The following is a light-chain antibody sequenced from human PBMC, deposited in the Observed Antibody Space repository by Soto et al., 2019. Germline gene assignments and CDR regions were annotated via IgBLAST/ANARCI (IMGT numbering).Light chain of an antibody. CDR3: QQRSISVT. J-gene: IGKJ5*01. V-gene: IGKV3-11*01. CDR1: QSISSY. Sequence: ERVFTLPPPTLALARWGIATICCRASQSISSYLAWYQQRPGQAPRLLIYDASNRATGIPARFSGSGSATDFTLTRTSHAPEDFAVYYCQQRSISVTFGQGTRLEI. CDR2: DAS.